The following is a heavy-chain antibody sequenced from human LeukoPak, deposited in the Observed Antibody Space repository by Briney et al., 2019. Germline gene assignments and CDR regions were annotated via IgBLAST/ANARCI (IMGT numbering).Heavy chain of an antibody. CDR1: GGTFSSYA. J-gene: IGHJ3*02. CDR3: ARDRVEYSSSSGAFDI. Sequence: SVKVSCKASGGTFSSYAISWVRQAPGQGLEWMGGIIPIFGTANYAQKFQGRVTITADESTSTAYMELSSLRSEDTAVYYCARDRVEYSSSSGAFDIWGQGTMVTVSS. V-gene: IGHV1-69*01. D-gene: IGHD6-6*01. CDR2: IIPIFGTA.